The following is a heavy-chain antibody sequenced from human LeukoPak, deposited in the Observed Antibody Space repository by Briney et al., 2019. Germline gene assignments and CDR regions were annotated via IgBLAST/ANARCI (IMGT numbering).Heavy chain of an antibody. J-gene: IGHJ1*01. CDR1: GFTFNYYS. V-gene: IGHV3-21*01. CDR3: TTPAAGPRAEYSLH. CDR2: ISSDSNFI. Sequence: GGSLRLFCAASGFTFNYYSMNWVRQAPGKGLEWVSSISSDSNFIYQADSVQGRFTTSRDNAQRSLYLQMNSLRAEDTAVYYCTTPAAGPRAEYSLHWGQGTLDTVSS. D-gene: IGHD6-13*01.